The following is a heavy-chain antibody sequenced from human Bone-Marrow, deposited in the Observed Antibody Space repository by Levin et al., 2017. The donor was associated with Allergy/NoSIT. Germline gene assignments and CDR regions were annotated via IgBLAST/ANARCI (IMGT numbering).Heavy chain of an antibody. CDR2: ISGSGSST. CDR1: GFTFNSYA. J-gene: IGHJ4*02. D-gene: IGHD6-19*01. V-gene: IGHV3-23*01. CDR3: AKGAGWVAGAVALI. Sequence: GESLKISCAASGFTFNSYALSWVRQAPGKGLEWVSAISGSGSSTYYADSVKGRFTISRDNSKTTLYLQMNSLGAEDTAVYYCAKGAGWVAGAVALIWGQGTLVTVSS.